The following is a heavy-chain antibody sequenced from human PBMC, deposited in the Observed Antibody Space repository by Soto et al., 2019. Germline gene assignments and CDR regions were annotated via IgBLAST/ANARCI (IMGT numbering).Heavy chain of an antibody. CDR2: IYHSGST. CDR3: ARGGYYDSSGYPSFDY. Sequence: PSETLSLTCAVSCGSISSGGYSWSWIRQPPGKGLEWIGYIYHSGSTYYNPSLKSRVTISVDRSKNQFSLKLSSVTAADTAVYYCARGGYYDSSGYPSFDYWGQGTLVTVSS. V-gene: IGHV4-30-2*01. D-gene: IGHD3-22*01. J-gene: IGHJ4*02. CDR1: CGSISSGGYS.